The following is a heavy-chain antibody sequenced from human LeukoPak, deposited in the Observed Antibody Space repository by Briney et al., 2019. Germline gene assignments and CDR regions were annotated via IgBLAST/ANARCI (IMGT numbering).Heavy chain of an antibody. Sequence: PSQTLSLTCAVSGGSIASGDYYWTWIRQPPGKGPEWIGYIYNSGNTYYNPSLKSRVTISVDRSKNQFSLKLSSVTAADTAVYYCALPKRGSYYPQYFQHWGQGTLVTVSS. CDR3: ALPKRGSYYPQYFQH. V-gene: IGHV4-30-4*01. CDR2: IYNSGNT. CDR1: GGSIASGDYY. D-gene: IGHD1-26*01. J-gene: IGHJ1*01.